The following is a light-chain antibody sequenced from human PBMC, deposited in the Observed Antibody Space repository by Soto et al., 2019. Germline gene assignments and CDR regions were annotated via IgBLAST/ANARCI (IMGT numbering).Light chain of an antibody. J-gene: IGLJ1*01. CDR2: DVS. V-gene: IGLV2-14*01. CDR3: SSYTSSSTYV. Sequence: QSALTQPASVSGSPGQWITISCTGTSSDVGGYNYVSWYQQHPGKAPKLMIYDVSNRPSGVSNRFSGSKSVNTASLTISGLQAEDEADYYCSSYTSSSTYVFGAGTKDTDL. CDR1: SSDVGGYNY.